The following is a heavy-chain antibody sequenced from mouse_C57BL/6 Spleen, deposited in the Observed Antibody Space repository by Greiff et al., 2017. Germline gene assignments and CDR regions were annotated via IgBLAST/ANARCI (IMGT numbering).Heavy chain of an antibody. D-gene: IGHD2-2*01. CDR3: ARSRGYDFYFDY. CDR2: INPSNGGT. CDR1: GYTFTSYW. J-gene: IGHJ2*01. Sequence: QVQLKQPGTELVKPGASVKLSCKASGYTFTSYWMHWVKQRPGQGLEWIGNINPSNGGTNYNEKFKSKATLTVDKSSSTAYMQLSSLTSEDSAVYYCARSRGYDFYFDYWGQGTTLTVSS. V-gene: IGHV1-53*01.